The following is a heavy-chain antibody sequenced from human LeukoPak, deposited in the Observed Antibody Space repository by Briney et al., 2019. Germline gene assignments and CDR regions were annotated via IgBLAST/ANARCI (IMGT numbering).Heavy chain of an antibody. D-gene: IGHD3-9*01. CDR2: ISYDGSNK. CDR1: GFTFSSYG. Sequence: GGSLRLSCAASGFTFSSYGMHWVRQAPGKGLEWVAVISYDGSNKYYADSVKGRFTISRDNSKNTLYLQMNSLRAEDTAVYYCAKGGTIFGLVSLNWFGPWGQGTLVTVSS. V-gene: IGHV3-30*18. J-gene: IGHJ5*02. CDR3: AKGGTIFGLVSLNWFGP.